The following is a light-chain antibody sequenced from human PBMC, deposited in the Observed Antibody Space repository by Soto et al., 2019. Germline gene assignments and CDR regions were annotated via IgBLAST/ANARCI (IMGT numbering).Light chain of an antibody. Sequence: DIQMTQSPSSLSASVGDRVTIICRASQSIVSYLNWYQQKPGKAPKLLVYAASSPRTGVPSRFSGSGSGTNFTLTIGSLQPEDFATYYCQQSYTSPFNFGPGKKVDVK. V-gene: IGKV1-39*01. CDR2: AAS. J-gene: IGKJ3*01. CDR1: QSIVSY. CDR3: QQSYTSPFN.